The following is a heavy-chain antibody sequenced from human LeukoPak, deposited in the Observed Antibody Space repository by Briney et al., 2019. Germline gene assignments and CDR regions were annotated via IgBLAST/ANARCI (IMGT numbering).Heavy chain of an antibody. D-gene: IGHD3-22*01. CDR2: IYYSGSA. CDR1: GGSISSGGYY. Sequence: SDTLSLTCTVSGGSISSGGYYWSWIRQHPGKGLEWIGYIYYSGSAYYNPSLRSRVSILLDTSKNQFSLKLSSVSAADTAVYYCAGGRVGAHSYESSGYWVYWGQGNLVTVSS. CDR3: AGGRVGAHSYESSGYWVY. V-gene: IGHV4-31*03. J-gene: IGHJ4*02.